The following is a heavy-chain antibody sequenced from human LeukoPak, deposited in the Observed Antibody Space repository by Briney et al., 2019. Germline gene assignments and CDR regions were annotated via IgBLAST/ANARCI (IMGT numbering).Heavy chain of an antibody. CDR1: GFTFSSYS. J-gene: IGHJ4*02. CDR3: ARVLHKRNYDSSGYYGY. Sequence: GGSLRLSCAASGFTFSSYSMNWVRQAPGKGLEWVSSISSSSSYLYYADSVKGRFTISRDNAKNSLYLQMSSLRAEDTAVYYCARVLHKRNYDSSGYYGYWGQGTLVTGSS. V-gene: IGHV3-21*01. CDR2: ISSSSSYL. D-gene: IGHD3-22*01.